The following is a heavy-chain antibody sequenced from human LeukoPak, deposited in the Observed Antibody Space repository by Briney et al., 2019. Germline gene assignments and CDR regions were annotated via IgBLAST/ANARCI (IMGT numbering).Heavy chain of an antibody. V-gene: IGHV1-69*05. Sequence: SVKVSCKASGGTFSSYAISWVRQAPGQGLEWMGRIIPIFGTANYAQKFQGRVTITTDESASTAYMELSSLRSEDTAVYYCARGIAVAGFDYWGQGTLVTVSS. D-gene: IGHD6-19*01. CDR1: GGTFSSYA. CDR3: ARGIAVAGFDY. J-gene: IGHJ4*02. CDR2: IIPIFGTA.